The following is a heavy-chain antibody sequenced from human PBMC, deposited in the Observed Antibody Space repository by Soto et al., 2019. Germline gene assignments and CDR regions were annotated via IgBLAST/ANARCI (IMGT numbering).Heavy chain of an antibody. CDR2: ISSSSSYI. D-gene: IGHD6-19*01. CDR1: GFTFSSYS. CDR3: ARDGIPRIAVGGRPWYFDY. V-gene: IGHV3-21*01. J-gene: IGHJ4*02. Sequence: GGSLRLSCAASGFTFSSYSMNWVRQAPGKGLEWVSSISSSSSYIYYADSVKGRFTISRDNAKNSLYLQMNSLRAEDTAVYYCARDGIPRIAVGGRPWYFDYWGQGTLVTVSA.